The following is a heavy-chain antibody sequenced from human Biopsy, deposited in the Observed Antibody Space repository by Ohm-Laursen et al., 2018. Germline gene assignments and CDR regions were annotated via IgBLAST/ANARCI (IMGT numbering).Heavy chain of an antibody. CDR1: GGSIYNFF. CDR2: VYYTGST. V-gene: IGHV4-59*01. D-gene: IGHD3-22*01. Sequence: TLSLTCTVSGGSIYNFFWSWIRQPPGKGLQWIGYVYYTGSTDYNPSLQSRVTISVDTSKNYFSLRLRSVTPADTAIYYCARDRGYYSDRTVPGYFDLWGRGTLVTVSS. J-gene: IGHJ2*01. CDR3: ARDRGYYSDRTVPGYFDL.